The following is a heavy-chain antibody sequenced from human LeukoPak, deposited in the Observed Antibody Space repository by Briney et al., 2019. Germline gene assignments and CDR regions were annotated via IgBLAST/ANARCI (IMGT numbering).Heavy chain of an antibody. V-gene: IGHV4-59*01. CDR2: IYYSGST. D-gene: IGHD4-17*01. Sequence: SETLSLTCTVSGGSISSYYWSWIRQPPGKGLEWIGYIYYSGSTNYNPSLKSRVTISVDTSKNQFSLRLSSVTAADTAVYYCARTLTVTIFDYWGQGTLVTVSS. CDR3: ARTLTVTIFDY. J-gene: IGHJ4*02. CDR1: GGSISSYY.